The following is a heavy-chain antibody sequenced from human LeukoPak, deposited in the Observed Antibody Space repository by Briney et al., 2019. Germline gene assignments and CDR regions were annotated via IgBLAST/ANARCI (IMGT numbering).Heavy chain of an antibody. Sequence: SETLSLTCAVYGGSFSGYYWSWIRQPPGKGLDWIGEINHSGSTNYNPSLKSRVTISVATSKNQFSLKLSSVTAADTAVYYCARGARGYGYSNWFDPWGQGTLVTVSS. CDR2: INHSGST. CDR3: ARGARGYGYSNWFDP. D-gene: IGHD5-18*01. J-gene: IGHJ5*02. CDR1: GGSFSGYY. V-gene: IGHV4-34*01.